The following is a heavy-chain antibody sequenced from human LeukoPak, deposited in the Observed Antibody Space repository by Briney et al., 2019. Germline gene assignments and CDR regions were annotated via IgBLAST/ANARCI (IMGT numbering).Heavy chain of an antibody. D-gene: IGHD2-15*01. CDR2: MRHDGSNE. CDR3: AKDRTVVVTAYGGWFDP. Sequence: GGSLRLSCAASGITFSTSGMHWVRQAPGRGLEWVAFMRHDGSNEKYADSVKGRFTISRDNSKNTLYLQMNSLIVEDTAVYYCAKDRTVVVTAYGGWFDPWGQGTLVTVSP. V-gene: IGHV3-30*02. J-gene: IGHJ5*02. CDR1: GITFSTSG.